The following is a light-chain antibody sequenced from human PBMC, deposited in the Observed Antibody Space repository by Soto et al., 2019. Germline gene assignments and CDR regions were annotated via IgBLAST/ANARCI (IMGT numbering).Light chain of an antibody. CDR1: QSVSTN. CDR3: QQSRDWPLT. Sequence: EVVMTQSPATVSVSPGERATLSCRASQSVSTNLAWYQQKPGQAPRLLIYDASNRATGIPVRFSGSGSGTDFTLTISSLEPEDFAVYYCQQSRDWPLTFGGGTKVDIK. V-gene: IGKV3-11*01. CDR2: DAS. J-gene: IGKJ4*01.